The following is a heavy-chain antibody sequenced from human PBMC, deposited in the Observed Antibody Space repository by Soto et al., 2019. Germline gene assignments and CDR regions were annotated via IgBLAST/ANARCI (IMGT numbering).Heavy chain of an antibody. CDR3: TKRPRSKTWSPSIPPHDY. D-gene: IGHD1-26*01. V-gene: IGHV3-73*02. CDR1: GFTFSGSA. J-gene: IGHJ4*02. Sequence: EVQLVESGGGLVQPGGSLKLSCAAAGFTFSGSAVHWVRQASGRGLEWVGRIRSKTNNYATDYAAWVNGRFTFSSDDSQNTVYPQMDSLSTEDTAMYFCTKRPRSKTWSPSIPPHDYWGQGTLVTVSS. CDR2: IRSKTNNYAT.